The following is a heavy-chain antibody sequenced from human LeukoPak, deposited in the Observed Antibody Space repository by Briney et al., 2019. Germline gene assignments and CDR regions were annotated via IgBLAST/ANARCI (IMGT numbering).Heavy chain of an antibody. V-gene: IGHV3-64D*09. J-gene: IGHJ3*01. CDR1: GFTFSSYA. Sequence: GGSLRLSCSASGFTFSSYAMHCVRQAPGEGLEYVSAISKNGGSTYYADSVKRRFSISRDNSKNTLYLQMSSLKADDTAVYYCARSIIVGATGAFDVWGQGTMVTVS. D-gene: IGHD1-26*01. CDR3: ARSIIVGATGAFDV. CDR2: ISKNGGST.